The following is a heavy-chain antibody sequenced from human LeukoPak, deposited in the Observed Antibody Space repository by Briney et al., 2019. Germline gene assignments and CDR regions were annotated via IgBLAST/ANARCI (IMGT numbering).Heavy chain of an antibody. Sequence: GGSLRLSCAASGLTLSSYGMHWVRQAPGKGLEWVAVISYDGSNKYYADSVKGRFTISRDNSKNTLYLQMNSLRGEDTAVYYCAKDSENAVTPFYYYYGMDVWGQGTTVTVSS. CDR3: AKDSENAVTPFYYYYGMDV. J-gene: IGHJ6*02. CDR2: ISYDGSNK. CDR1: GLTLSSYG. V-gene: IGHV3-30*18. D-gene: IGHD4-17*01.